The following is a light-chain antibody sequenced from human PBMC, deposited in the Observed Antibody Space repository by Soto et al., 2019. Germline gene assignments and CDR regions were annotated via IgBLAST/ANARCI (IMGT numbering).Light chain of an antibody. Sequence: IVMTQSPATLSVSPGERATLSCRASQSVSSNVAWYQQKPGQAPRLLIYGASTRATGIPDRFSGSGSGTDFTLTISRLEPEDFVVYYCQKYDKSLPTFGQGTKVDIK. CDR1: QSVSSN. CDR2: GAS. J-gene: IGKJ1*01. V-gene: IGKV3D-15*01. CDR3: QKYDKSLPT.